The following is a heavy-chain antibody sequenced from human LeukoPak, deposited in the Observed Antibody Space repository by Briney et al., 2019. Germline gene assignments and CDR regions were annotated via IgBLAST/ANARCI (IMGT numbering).Heavy chain of an antibody. CDR2: INTNTGNP. CDR1: GYTFTGYY. V-gene: IGHV7-4-1*02. CDR3: ARDQESSTFDY. D-gene: IGHD3-10*01. Sequence: ASVKVSCKASGYTFTGYYMHWVRQAPGQGLEWMGWINTNTGNPMYAQGFTGRFVFSLDTSVSTAYLEISSLKGEDTAVYYCARDQESSTFDYWGQGTLVTVSS. J-gene: IGHJ4*02.